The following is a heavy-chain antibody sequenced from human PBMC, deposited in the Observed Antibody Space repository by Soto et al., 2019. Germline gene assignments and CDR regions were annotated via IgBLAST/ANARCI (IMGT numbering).Heavy chain of an antibody. CDR1: GGTFSSYA. CDR2: IIPIFGTA. V-gene: IGHV1-69*13. Sequence: SVKVSCKASGGTFSSYAISWVRQAPGQGLEWMGGIIPIFGTANYAQKFQGRVTITADESTSTAYMELSSLRSEDTAVYYCARAGLEPGHFDYWGQGTLVTVSS. J-gene: IGHJ4*02. D-gene: IGHD1-1*01. CDR3: ARAGLEPGHFDY.